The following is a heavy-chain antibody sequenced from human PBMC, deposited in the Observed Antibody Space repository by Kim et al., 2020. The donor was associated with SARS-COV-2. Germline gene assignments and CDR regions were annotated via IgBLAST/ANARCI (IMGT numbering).Heavy chain of an antibody. CDR3: ARGPNYSPFDY. D-gene: IGHD4-4*01. Sequence: YYADSVGGRFTISRDNDKNSLFLQMNSLSAEDTAVYYCARGPNYSPFDYWGQGTLVTVSS. J-gene: IGHJ4*02. V-gene: IGHV3-48*03.